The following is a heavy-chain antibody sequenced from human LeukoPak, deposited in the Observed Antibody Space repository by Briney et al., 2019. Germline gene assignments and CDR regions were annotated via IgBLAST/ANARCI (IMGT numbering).Heavy chain of an antibody. CDR2: ISSSSSTI. CDR1: GFTFSSYA. D-gene: IGHD1-26*01. Sequence: GGSLRLSCAASGFTFSSYAMNWVRQAPGKGLEWVSYISSSSSTIYYADSVKGRFTISRDNAKNSLYLQMNSLRAADTAVYYCARPRVGATGWFDPWGQGTLVTVSS. J-gene: IGHJ5*02. V-gene: IGHV3-48*01. CDR3: ARPRVGATGWFDP.